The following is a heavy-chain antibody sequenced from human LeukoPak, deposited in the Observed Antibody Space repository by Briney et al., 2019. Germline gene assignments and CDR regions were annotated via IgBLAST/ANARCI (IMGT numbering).Heavy chain of an antibody. D-gene: IGHD5-18*01. CDR1: GGSISSSSYY. CDR3: ARHQRRGRAMVPTLVDY. CDR2: IYYSGGT. V-gene: IGHV4-39*01. Sequence: PSETLSLTCTVSGGSISSSSYYWGWIRQPPGKGLEWIGSIYYSGGTYYNPSLKSRVTISVDTSKNQFSLKLSSVTAADTAVYYCARHQRRGRAMVPTLVDYWGQGTLVTVSS. J-gene: IGHJ4*02.